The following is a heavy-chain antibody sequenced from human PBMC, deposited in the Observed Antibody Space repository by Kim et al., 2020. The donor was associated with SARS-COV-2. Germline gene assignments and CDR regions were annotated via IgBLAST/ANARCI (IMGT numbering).Heavy chain of an antibody. J-gene: IGHJ4*02. CDR1: GGSISSGGYY. D-gene: IGHD6-19*01. CDR2: IYYSGST. Sequence: SETLSRTCTVSGGSISSGGYYWSWIRQHPGKGLEWIGYIYYSGSTYYNPSLKSRVTISVDTSKNQFSLKLSSVTAADTAVYYCARGLPGIAVAGAYYSDYWGQGTLVTVSS. CDR3: ARGLPGIAVAGAYYSDY. V-gene: IGHV4-31*03.